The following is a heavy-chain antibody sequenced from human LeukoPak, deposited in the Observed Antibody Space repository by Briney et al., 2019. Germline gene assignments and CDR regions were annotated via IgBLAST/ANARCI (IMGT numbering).Heavy chain of an antibody. Sequence: PGGSLRLSCAASGFTFSSYWIHWVRQAPGKGLLWVSRINPDGLSTSHADPVKGRFTISRDNAKNTLYLQMNSLRAKDTAVYYCARISRDGYIGSGYWGQGTLVTVSS. CDR1: GFTFSSYW. J-gene: IGHJ4*02. CDR2: INPDGLST. CDR3: ARISRDGYIGSGY. D-gene: IGHD5-24*01. V-gene: IGHV3-74*01.